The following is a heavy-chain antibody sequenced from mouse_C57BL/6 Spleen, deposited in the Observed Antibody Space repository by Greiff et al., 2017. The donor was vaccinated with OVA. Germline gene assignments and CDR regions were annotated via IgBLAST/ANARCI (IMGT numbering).Heavy chain of an antibody. Sequence: EVKLVESEGGLVQPGSSMKLSCTASGFTFSDYYMAWVRQVPEKGLEWVANINYDGSSTYYLDSLKSRFIISRDNAKIILYLQMSSLKSEDTATYYCAREGEEYYFDYWGQGTTLTVSS. CDR1: GFTFSDYY. J-gene: IGHJ2*01. CDR2: INYDGSST. V-gene: IGHV5-16*01. CDR3: AREGEEYYFDY.